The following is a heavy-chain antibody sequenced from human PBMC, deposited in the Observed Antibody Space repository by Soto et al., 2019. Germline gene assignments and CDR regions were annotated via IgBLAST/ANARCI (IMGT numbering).Heavy chain of an antibody. Sequence: LVASGGGLVQPGGSLRLSCAGTGLSLTSHSFDWVRQAPGRRLEWLAYISPGGDTLHYADSVKGRFTISRDVTKNSLSLQMNSLRDDDTAIYYCARGFLSNSFDLWGQGTMVTVSS. V-gene: IGHV3-48*02. CDR2: ISPGGDTL. CDR1: GLSLTSHS. J-gene: IGHJ3*01. D-gene: IGHD3-3*01. CDR3: ARGFLSNSFDL.